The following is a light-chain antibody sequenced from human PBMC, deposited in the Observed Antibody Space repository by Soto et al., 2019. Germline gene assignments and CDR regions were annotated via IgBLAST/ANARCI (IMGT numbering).Light chain of an antibody. CDR2: VGAGGIVG. J-gene: IGLJ3*02. CDR3: GADHGSGSNFVWV. V-gene: IGLV9-49*01. Sequence: QLVLTQPPSASASLGASVTLTCTLSSGYSNYKVDWYQQRPGKGPRFVMRVGAGGIVGSKGDGIPDRFSVLGSGLNRYLTIKGIQEEDESDYHCGADHGSGSNFVWVFGGGTKLTVL. CDR1: SGYSNYK.